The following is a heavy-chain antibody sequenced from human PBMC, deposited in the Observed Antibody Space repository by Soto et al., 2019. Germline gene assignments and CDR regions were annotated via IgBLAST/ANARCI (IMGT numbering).Heavy chain of an antibody. CDR3: ARLLAGYSSSWYNWFDP. J-gene: IGHJ5*02. CDR1: GGSISSYY. V-gene: IGHV4-59*01. Sequence: PSETLSLTCTVSGGSISSYYWSWIRQPPGKGLEWIGYIYYSGSTNYNPSLKSRVTISVDTSKNQFSLKLSSVTAADTAVYYCARLLAGYSSSWYNWFDPWGQGTLVTVS. CDR2: IYYSGST. D-gene: IGHD6-13*01.